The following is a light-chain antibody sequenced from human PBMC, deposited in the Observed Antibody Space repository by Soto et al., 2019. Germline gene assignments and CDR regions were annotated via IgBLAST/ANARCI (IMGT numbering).Light chain of an antibody. Sequence: DIQMTQSPSTLSASVGDRVTITCRASQPITNWLAWYQQKPGKVPKLLIYKASTLERDVPSRFDGSGYGTEFTLTISSLQPDDFATYFCQQYNTCPSFGPGTKVYIE. CDR1: QPITNW. CDR2: KAS. V-gene: IGKV1-5*03. CDR3: QQYNTCPS. J-gene: IGKJ3*01.